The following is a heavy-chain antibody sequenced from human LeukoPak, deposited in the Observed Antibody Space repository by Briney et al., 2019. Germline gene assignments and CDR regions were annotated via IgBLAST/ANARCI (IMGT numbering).Heavy chain of an antibody. CDR1: GFTVSSNY. D-gene: IGHD6-13*01. Sequence: GGSLRLSCAASGFTVSSNYMSWVRQAPGKGLEWVSSISGSRGGPHYADSVKGRFTISRDNSRNTVYLQMNSWTAEDMPVYHCARRRRYSNSWYFDYWGQGTLVTVSS. J-gene: IGHJ4*02. CDR2: ISGSRGGP. CDR3: ARRRRYSNSWYFDY. V-gene: IGHV3-23*01.